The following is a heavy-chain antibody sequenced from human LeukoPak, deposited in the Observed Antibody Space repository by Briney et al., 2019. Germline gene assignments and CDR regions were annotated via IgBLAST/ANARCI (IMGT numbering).Heavy chain of an antibody. CDR2: INHSGST. D-gene: IGHD3-9*01. Sequence: PSGTLSLTCAVSGGSISSSNWWSWVRQPPGKGLEWIGEINHSGSTNYNPSLKSRVTISVDTSKNQFSLKLSSVTAADTAVYYCARGPNYDILTGYGPGTDYWGQGTLVTVSS. J-gene: IGHJ4*02. CDR3: ARGPNYDILTGYGPGTDY. V-gene: IGHV4-4*02. CDR1: GGSISSSNW.